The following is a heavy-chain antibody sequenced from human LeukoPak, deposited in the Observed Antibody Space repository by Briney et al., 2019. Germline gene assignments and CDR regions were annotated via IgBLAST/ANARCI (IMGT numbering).Heavy chain of an antibody. Sequence: SQTLSLTCTVSGGSISSGSYYWSWIRQPAGKGLEWIGRIYTSGSTNYNPSLKSRVTISVGTSKNQFSLKLSSVTAAATAVYYCARDANDFWSGYSDYWGQGTLVTVSS. J-gene: IGHJ4*02. CDR1: GGSISSGSYY. CDR3: ARDANDFWSGYSDY. D-gene: IGHD3-3*01. V-gene: IGHV4-61*02. CDR2: IYTSGST.